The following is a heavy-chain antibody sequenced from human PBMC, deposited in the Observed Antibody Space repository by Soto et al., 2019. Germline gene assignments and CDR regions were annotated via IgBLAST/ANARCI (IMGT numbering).Heavy chain of an antibody. Sequence: SETLSLTCTVSGGSISSSSYYWGWIRQPPGKGLEWIGSIYYSGSTYYNPSLKSRVTISVDTSKNQFSLKLSSVTAADTAVYYCASRIAVAVAAFDIWGQGTTVTVSS. J-gene: IGHJ3*02. D-gene: IGHD6-19*01. CDR3: ASRIAVAVAAFDI. V-gene: IGHV4-39*01. CDR1: GGSISSSSYY. CDR2: IYYSGST.